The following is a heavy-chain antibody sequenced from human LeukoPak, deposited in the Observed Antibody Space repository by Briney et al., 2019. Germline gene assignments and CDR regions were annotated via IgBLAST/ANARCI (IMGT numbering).Heavy chain of an antibody. V-gene: IGHV3-43D*03. CDR2: ISWDGGST. J-gene: IGHJ4*02. D-gene: IGHD6-13*01. CDR1: GFTFDDYA. CDR3: QVVHSSWFDY. Sequence: GGSLRLSCAASGFTFDDYAMHWVRQAPGKGLEWVSLISWDGGSTYYADSVKGRFTISRDNSKNSLYLQMNSLRAEHTALYYCQVVHSSWFDYWGQGTLVTVSS.